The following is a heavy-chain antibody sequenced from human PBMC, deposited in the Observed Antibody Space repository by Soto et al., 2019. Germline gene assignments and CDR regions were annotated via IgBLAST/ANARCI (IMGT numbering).Heavy chain of an antibody. D-gene: IGHD6-13*01. V-gene: IGHV3-9*01. CDR3: AKTWVYGVFHGGFFDY. J-gene: IGHJ4*02. CDR1: GFTFDDYA. CDR2: ISWNSGSI. Sequence: GGSLRLSCAASGFTFDDYAMHWVRQAPGKGLEWVSGISWNSGSIGYADSVKGRFTISRDNAKNSLYLQMNSLRAEDTALYYCAKTWVYGVFHGGFFDYWGQGTLVTVSS.